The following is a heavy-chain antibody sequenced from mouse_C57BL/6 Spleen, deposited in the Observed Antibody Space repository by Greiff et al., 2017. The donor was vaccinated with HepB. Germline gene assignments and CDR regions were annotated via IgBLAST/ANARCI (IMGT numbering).Heavy chain of an antibody. Sequence: EVQLQESGGGLVKPGGSLKLSCAASGFSFSSYAMSWVRQTPEKRLEWVATISDGGSYTYYPDNVKGRFTISRDNAKTNLYLQMSHLKSEDTAMYYCARDRGGGCHWYFDVWGTGTTVTVSS. D-gene: IGHD1-1*02. CDR2: ISDGGSYT. CDR1: GFSFSSYA. J-gene: IGHJ1*03. CDR3: ARDRGGGCHWYFDV. V-gene: IGHV5-4*01.